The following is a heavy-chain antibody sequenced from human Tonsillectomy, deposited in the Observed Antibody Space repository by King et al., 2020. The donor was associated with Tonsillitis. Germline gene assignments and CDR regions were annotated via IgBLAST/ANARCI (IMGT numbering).Heavy chain of an antibody. CDR1: GYTFASYA. V-gene: IGHV1-18*01. J-gene: IGHJ4*02. Sequence: VQLVESGAEVKKPGASVKVSCKASGYTFASYAISWVRQAPGQGLEWMGWVSAFNDNTKYAQKLQGRVTMTTDTSTNTAYMELRSLRSDDTAVYHCARYVGISMIVGPKDFDYWGQGTLVTVSS. D-gene: IGHD3-22*01. CDR3: ARYVGISMIVGPKDFDY. CDR2: VSAFNDNT.